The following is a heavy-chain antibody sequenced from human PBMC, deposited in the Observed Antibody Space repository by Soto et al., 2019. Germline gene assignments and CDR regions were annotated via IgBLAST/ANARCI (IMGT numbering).Heavy chain of an antibody. V-gene: IGHV4-4*07. CDR2: IDASGHT. CDR1: VDSITTHY. J-gene: IGHJ6*02. CDR3: ARYSNNWFQTEGMGV. D-gene: IGHD6-13*01. Sequence: SETLSLTCPVSVDSITTHYCSWIRQPAGKGLEWIGRIDASGHTNYNPSLNSRVTMSIDTSKTQFSLKLTSVTAADTAIYYCARYSNNWFQTEGMGVWGQGTTVTVSS.